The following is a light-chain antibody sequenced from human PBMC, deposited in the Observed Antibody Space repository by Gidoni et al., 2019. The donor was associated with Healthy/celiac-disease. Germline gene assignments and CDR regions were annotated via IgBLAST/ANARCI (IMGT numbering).Light chain of an antibody. CDR1: SLRSYY. Sequence: SSELTQAPAVSVALGQTVRITCQGDSLRSYYASWYQQKPGQAPVLVIYGKNNRPSGIPDRFSGSSSGNTASLTSTGAQAEDEADYYCNSRDSSGKHLVFGGGTNLTVL. V-gene: IGLV3-19*01. J-gene: IGLJ2*01. CDR2: GKN. CDR3: NSRDSSGKHLV.